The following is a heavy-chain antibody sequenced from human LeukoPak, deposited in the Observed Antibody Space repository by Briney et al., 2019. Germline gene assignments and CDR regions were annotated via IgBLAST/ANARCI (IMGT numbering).Heavy chain of an antibody. J-gene: IGHJ6*03. CDR1: GGSISRRTNW. CDR2: IYRSGGT. D-gene: IGHD2-8*01. Sequence: SGTLSLTCAVSGGSISRRTNWWSWVRQPPGKGLEWIGEIYRSGGTNYNPSLKSRITISVDKSQNQFSLKVDSLTAADTAVYYCVANGYYCLDVWGKGTTVTVSS. V-gene: IGHV4-4*02. CDR3: VANGYYCLDV.